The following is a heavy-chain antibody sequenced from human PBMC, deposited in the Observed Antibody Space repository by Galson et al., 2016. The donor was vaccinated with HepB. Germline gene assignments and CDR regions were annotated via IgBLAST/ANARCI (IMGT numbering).Heavy chain of an antibody. CDR2: IGSSGIIT. Sequence: SLRLSCAASGLSFSNSDMSWVRQAPGQGLEWVSHIGSSGIITYYADSVRGQFTISRDNSKSTLYLQMHSLRDEDTAVYYCAGLWIWGQGTKVTVSS. V-gene: IGHV3-23*01. CDR1: GLSFSNSD. J-gene: IGHJ3*02. CDR3: AGLWI. D-gene: IGHD3-16*01.